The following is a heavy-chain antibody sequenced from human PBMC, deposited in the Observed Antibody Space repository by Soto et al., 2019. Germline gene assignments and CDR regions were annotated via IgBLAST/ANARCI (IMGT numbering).Heavy chain of an antibody. J-gene: IGHJ3*02. Sequence: QVQLVESGGGVVQPGRSLRLSCAASGFTFSSYGMHWVRQAPGKGLEWVAVISYDGSNKYYADSVKGRFTISRDNSKNTLYLQMNSLRAEDTAVYYCAKDLVLLRFGADDAFDIWGQGTMVTVSS. CDR2: ISYDGSNK. CDR3: AKDLVLLRFGADDAFDI. D-gene: IGHD3-10*01. V-gene: IGHV3-30*18. CDR1: GFTFSSYG.